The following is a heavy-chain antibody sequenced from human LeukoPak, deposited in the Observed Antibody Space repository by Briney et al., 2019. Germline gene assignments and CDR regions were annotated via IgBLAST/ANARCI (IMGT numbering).Heavy chain of an antibody. CDR3: ARASGAFDY. V-gene: IGHV4-59*01. Sequence: SETLSLTCTVSGGSISSSYWSWIRQPPGKGLEWIGYIYYSGIANYNPSLKSRVTISLDTSKNQFSLKLNSVTAADTAVYYCARASGAFDYWGQGALVTVSS. CDR2: IYYSGIA. J-gene: IGHJ4*02. CDR1: GGSISSSY.